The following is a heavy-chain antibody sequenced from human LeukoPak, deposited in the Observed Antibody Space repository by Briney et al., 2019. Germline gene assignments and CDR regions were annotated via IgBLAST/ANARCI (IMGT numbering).Heavy chain of an antibody. CDR3: ARVGRVGATSAYYYYYMDV. D-gene: IGHD1-26*01. CDR1: GFTFSSYN. J-gene: IGHJ6*03. CDR2: ISSSNNYI. Sequence: PGGSLRLSCAASGFTFSSYNMNWVRQAPGQGLEWVSSISSSNNYIYYADSMKGRFTISRDNANNSLYLQMNSLRAEDTAVYYCARVGRVGATSAYYYYYMDVWGKGTTVTVSS. V-gene: IGHV3-21*01.